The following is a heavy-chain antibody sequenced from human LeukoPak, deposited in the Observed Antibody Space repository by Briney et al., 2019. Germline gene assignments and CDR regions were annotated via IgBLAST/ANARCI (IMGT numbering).Heavy chain of an antibody. CDR2: INPNSGVT. CDR3: ARDRDGYCTNGVCYFDY. D-gene: IGHD2-8*01. Sequence: ASVKVSCKASGYTFTGYNMHWVRQAPGQGLEWMGWINPNSGVTNYAQRLQGRVTMTRDTSTSTAYMDLSRLRYDDTAVYYCARDRDGYCTNGVCYFDYWGQGTLVTVSS. J-gene: IGHJ4*02. V-gene: IGHV1-2*02. CDR1: GYTFTGYN.